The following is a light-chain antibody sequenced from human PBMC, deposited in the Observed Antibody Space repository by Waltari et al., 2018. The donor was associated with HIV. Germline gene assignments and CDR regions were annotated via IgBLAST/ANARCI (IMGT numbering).Light chain of an antibody. CDR2: EVS. CDR1: PSDVGGYNY. Sequence: QSALTQPASVSGSPGQSITISCTGTPSDVGGYNYVPWYQQHPGKAPKLMIYEVSNRPSGVSNRFSGSKSGSTASLTISGLQAEDEADYYCSSYTRSTVYVFGTGTKVTVL. CDR3: SSYTRSTVYV. J-gene: IGLJ1*01. V-gene: IGLV2-14*01.